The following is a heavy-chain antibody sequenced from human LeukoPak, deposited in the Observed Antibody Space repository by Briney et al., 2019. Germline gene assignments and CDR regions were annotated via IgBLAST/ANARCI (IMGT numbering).Heavy chain of an antibody. CDR3: ARDGGGGGDY. CDR1: GFTFSSYA. V-gene: IGHV3-21*01. Sequence: KSGGSLRLSCAASGFTFSSYAMSWVRQAPGKGLEWVSSISSSSSYIYYADSVKGRFTISRDNAKNSLYLQMNSLRAEDTAVYYCARDGGGGGDYWGQGTLVTVSS. D-gene: IGHD2-15*01. J-gene: IGHJ4*02. CDR2: ISSSSSYI.